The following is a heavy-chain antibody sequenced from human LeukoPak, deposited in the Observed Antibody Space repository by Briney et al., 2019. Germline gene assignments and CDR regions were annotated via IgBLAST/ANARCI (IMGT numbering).Heavy chain of an antibody. CDR2: IYPGDSDT. CDR1: GYSFTSYW. CDR3: ARVGYYDSSGYSIPYYFDY. J-gene: IGHJ4*02. Sequence: GESLKISCKGSGYSFTSYWIGWVRQMPRKGLEWMGIIYPGDSDTRYSPSFQGQVTISADKSISTAYLQWSSLKASDTAMYDCARVGYYDSSGYSIPYYFDYWGQGTLVTVSS. D-gene: IGHD3-22*01. V-gene: IGHV5-51*01.